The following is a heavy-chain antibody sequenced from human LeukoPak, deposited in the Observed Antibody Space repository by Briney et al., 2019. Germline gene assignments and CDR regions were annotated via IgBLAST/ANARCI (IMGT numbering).Heavy chain of an antibody. CDR1: GFTFSHFP. D-gene: IGHD2-21*02. CDR3: ATVRGCGGDCYYLDY. V-gene: IGHV3-33*08. J-gene: IGHJ4*02. Sequence: GGSLRLSCSASGFTFSHFPMHWVRQAPGKGLEWVTIIWYDGSNKYYADSVKGRFIISRDNSKNTLYLQMNSLRAEDTAVYYCATVRGCGGDCYYLDYWGQGTLVAVSS. CDR2: IWYDGSNK.